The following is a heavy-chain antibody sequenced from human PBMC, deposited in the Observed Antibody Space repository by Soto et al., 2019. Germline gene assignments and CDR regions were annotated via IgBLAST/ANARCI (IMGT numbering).Heavy chain of an antibody. Sequence: SVKVSCKASGGTFSSYAISWVRQAPGQGLEWMGGIIPIFGTANYAQKFQGRVTITADESTSTAYMELSSLRSEDTAVYYCARGNYDILTGSSYYYYGMDVWRQGTTVTVCS. V-gene: IGHV1-69*13. CDR2: IIPIFGTA. J-gene: IGHJ6*02. CDR1: GGTFSSYA. D-gene: IGHD3-9*01. CDR3: ARGNYDILTGSSYYYYGMDV.